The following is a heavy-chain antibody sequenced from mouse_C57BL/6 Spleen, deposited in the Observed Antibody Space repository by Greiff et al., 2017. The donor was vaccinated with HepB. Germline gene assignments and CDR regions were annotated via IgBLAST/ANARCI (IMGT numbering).Heavy chain of an antibody. CDR1: GFTFSDYG. J-gene: IGHJ4*01. D-gene: IGHD2-4*01. CDR3: AILYDYEDAMDY. Sequence: EVKLVESGGGLVKPGGSLKLSCAASGFTFSDYGMHWVRQAPEKGLEWVAYISSGSSTIYYADTVKGRFTISRDNAKNTLFLQMTSLRSEDTAMYYCAILYDYEDAMDYWGQGTSVTVSS. CDR2: ISSGSSTI. V-gene: IGHV5-17*01.